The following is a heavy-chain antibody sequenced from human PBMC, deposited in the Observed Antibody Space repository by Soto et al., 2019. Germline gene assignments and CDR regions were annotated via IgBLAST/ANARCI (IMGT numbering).Heavy chain of an antibody. CDR1: GFAFSTYS. CDR2: ISHISTI. J-gene: IGHJ6*02. V-gene: IGHV3-48*02. Sequence: EVQLVESAGGLVQPGESLRLSCVASGFAFSTYSFNWVRQAPGKGLEWISYISHISTIYYADSVKGRFTISRDNAKNSLYLQMNSLRDEDTAVYYCARRRGYCSGGSCQEDFYYYPMDVWGQGTTVTVSS. CDR3: ARRRGYCSGGSCQEDFYYYPMDV. D-gene: IGHD2-15*01.